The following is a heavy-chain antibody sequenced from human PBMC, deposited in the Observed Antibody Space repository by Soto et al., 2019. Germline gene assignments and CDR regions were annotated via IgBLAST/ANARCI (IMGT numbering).Heavy chain of an antibody. CDR3: AKLDLGYCSSTSCRAFDP. J-gene: IGHJ5*02. Sequence: GGSLRLSCAASGFTFSSFAMSWVRQAPGKGLEWVSGISGSGGSTYRADSVKGRFTISRDNSKNTLYLQMNSPRAEDTAVYYCAKLDLGYCSSTSCRAFDPWGQGTLVTVSS. CDR2: ISGSGGST. D-gene: IGHD2-2*01. V-gene: IGHV3-23*01. CDR1: GFTFSSFA.